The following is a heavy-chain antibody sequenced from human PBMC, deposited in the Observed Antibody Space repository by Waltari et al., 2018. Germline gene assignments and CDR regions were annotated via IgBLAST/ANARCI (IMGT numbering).Heavy chain of an antibody. V-gene: IGHV4-34*01. CDR1: GGSFRRYY. CDR3: ARAPGYKGYFDY. CDR2: VNHGGDT. J-gene: IGHJ4*02. D-gene: IGHD5-12*01. Sequence: QVQLQGWGAGLLRPSETLSLTCAVSGGSFRRYYWSWIRQSPGKGLEWIGDVNHGGDTNYSPSLESRVTISVDMSKNQFSLKMRSVTAADTAIYYCARAPGYKGYFDYWGRGTLVTVSS.